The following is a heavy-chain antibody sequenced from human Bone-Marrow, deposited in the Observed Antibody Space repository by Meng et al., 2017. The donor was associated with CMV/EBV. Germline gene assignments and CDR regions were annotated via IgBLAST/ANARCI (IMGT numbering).Heavy chain of an antibody. D-gene: IGHD5-12*01. Sequence: ASVKVSCKASGYTFTSYGITWVRQAPGQGLEWMGWISTYTGDRNYEQKLQGRVTMTTDTSTSTAYMELRSPRSDDTAVYYCAAGQYSGHDFDLWGQGTLVTVSS. V-gene: IGHV1-18*01. CDR1: GYTFTSYG. CDR3: AAGQYSGHDFDL. CDR2: ISTYTGDR. J-gene: IGHJ4*02.